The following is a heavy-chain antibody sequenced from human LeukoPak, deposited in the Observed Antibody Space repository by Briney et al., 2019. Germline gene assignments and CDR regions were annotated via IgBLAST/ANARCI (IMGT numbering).Heavy chain of an antibody. D-gene: IGHD1-26*01. CDR3: ARFGIVGAPHYYYYMDV. V-gene: IGHV5-51*01. CDR1: GYSFTSYW. CDR2: IYPGDSDT. Sequence: GESLKISCKGSGYSFTSYWIGWVRQMPGKGLEWMGIIYPGDSDTRYSPSFQGQVTISADKSISTAYLQWSSLKASDTAMYYCARFGIVGAPHYYYYMDVWGKGTTVTVSS. J-gene: IGHJ6*03.